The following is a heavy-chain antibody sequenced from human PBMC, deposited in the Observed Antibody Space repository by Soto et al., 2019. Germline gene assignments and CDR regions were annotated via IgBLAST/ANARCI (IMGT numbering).Heavy chain of an antibody. D-gene: IGHD6-19*01. J-gene: IGHJ4*02. V-gene: IGHV1-3*01. Sequence: QVPLVQSGAEVKKPGASVKVSCKASGYTFTSYAMHWVRQAPGQRLEWMGWINAGNGNTKYSKKFQGRVNITRDTSASTDYMELSSLRSEDTAVYYCARYRVPSGYWGQGTMVTVSS. CDR2: INAGNGNT. CDR3: ARYRVPSGY. CDR1: GYTFTSYA.